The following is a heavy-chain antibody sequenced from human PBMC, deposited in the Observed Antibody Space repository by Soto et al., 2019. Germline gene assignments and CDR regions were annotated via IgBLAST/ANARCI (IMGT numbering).Heavy chain of an antibody. CDR1: GYSFTSYW. CDR3: ARPLGYCSGGSCYIDYYGMDV. J-gene: IGHJ6*02. D-gene: IGHD2-15*01. Sequence: GEALNTSCKGSGYSFTSYWISWVRRMPGKGLEGMGRIDPSDSYNNYSPSFQDHVTISADKSISTAYLQLSSLKASDTAMYYCARPLGYCSGGSCYIDYYGMDVWGQGTTVTVSS. V-gene: IGHV5-10-1*01. CDR2: IDPSDSYN.